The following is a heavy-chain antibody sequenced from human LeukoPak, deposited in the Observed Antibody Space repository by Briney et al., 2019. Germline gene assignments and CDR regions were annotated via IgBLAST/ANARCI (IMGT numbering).Heavy chain of an antibody. CDR1: GYTFSGSGWY. V-gene: IGHV1-2*02. CDR3: ARDGPAQMVEFGN. J-gene: IGHJ4*02. Sequence: GASVKVSCKASGYTFSGSGWYLYWLRQAPGQGLECLGWIYPNNGATSYAQKFQGRVAMTRDTSVSTAYMELSRLRPDDTAVYFCARDGPAQMVEFGNWGQGTLVTVSS. D-gene: IGHD3-10*01. CDR2: IYPNNGAT.